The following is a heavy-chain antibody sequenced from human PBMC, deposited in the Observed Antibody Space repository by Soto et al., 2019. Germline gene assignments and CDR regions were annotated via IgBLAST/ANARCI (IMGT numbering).Heavy chain of an antibody. Sequence: QVQLVQSGAEVKKPGASVKVSCKASGYTFTSYGISWVRQAPGQGLEWMGWISAYNGNTNHAQKLQGRVTMTTDTSTSTGYLELRNLRSDEKAVYYCARDPSIVVVTEEAYFDYWGQGTLFTVSS. V-gene: IGHV1-18*01. J-gene: IGHJ4*02. CDR3: ARDPSIVVVTEEAYFDY. CDR2: ISAYNGNT. D-gene: IGHD2-21*02. CDR1: GYTFTSYG.